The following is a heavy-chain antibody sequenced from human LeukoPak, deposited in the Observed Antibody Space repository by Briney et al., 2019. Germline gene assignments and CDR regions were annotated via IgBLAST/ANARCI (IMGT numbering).Heavy chain of an antibody. CDR3: ARGGYLGDKRTLY. V-gene: IGHV1-2*02. CDR2: INPNSGGT. D-gene: IGHD3-16*01. CDR1: GYTFTGYY. Sequence: AASVKVSCKASGYTFTGYYMHWVRQPPGQGLEWMGWINPNSGGTNYAQKFQGRVTMTRDTSISTAYMELSRLRSDDTAVYYCARGGYLGDKRTLYWGQGTLVTVSS. J-gene: IGHJ4*02.